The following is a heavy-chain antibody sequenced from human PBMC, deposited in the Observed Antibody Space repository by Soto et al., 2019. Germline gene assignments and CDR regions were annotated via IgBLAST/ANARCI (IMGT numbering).Heavy chain of an antibody. CDR1: GFSFSTYA. CDR2: ISAGGGNT. Sequence: EVQLLESGGGLVQPGGSLRLSCAASGFSFSTYAMSWVRQAPGKGLEWVSGISAGGGNTYHADSVRGRFTISRDNSKNTVDLQISSLRAEDTALYYCAKHSEYQLLSWLDPWGLGTLVTVSS. V-gene: IGHV3-23*01. CDR3: AKHSEYQLLSWLDP. D-gene: IGHD2-2*01. J-gene: IGHJ5*02.